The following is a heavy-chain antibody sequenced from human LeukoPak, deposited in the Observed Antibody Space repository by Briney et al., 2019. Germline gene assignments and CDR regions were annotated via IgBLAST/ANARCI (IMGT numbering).Heavy chain of an antibody. V-gene: IGHV3-74*01. CDR1: GFTFSNYW. CDR3: ARGGDSSNWHPGYFDY. Sequence: PGGSLRLSCAASGFTFSNYWTHWVRQAPGKGPVWVSRIKGDGSSTRFADSVQGRFTISRDNGKNTLYLQMNSLRAEDTAVYYCARGGDSSNWHPGYFDYWGQGALVTVSS. CDR2: IKGDGSST. J-gene: IGHJ4*02. D-gene: IGHD6-13*01.